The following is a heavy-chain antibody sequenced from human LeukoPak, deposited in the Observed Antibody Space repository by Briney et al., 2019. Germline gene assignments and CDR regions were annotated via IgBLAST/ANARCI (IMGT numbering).Heavy chain of an antibody. CDR1: GFTFSTYG. CDR3: AKTAYGDYGPC. J-gene: IGHJ4*02. V-gene: IGHV3-23*01. Sequence: GGSLRLSCAASGFTFSTYGMSWVRQAPGKGLEWVSTISGSDDNTKYADSVKGRFTISRDNSKSTLYLQMNSLRAEDTAVYYCAKTAYGDYGPCWGQGTLVTVSS. CDR2: ISGSDDNT. D-gene: IGHD4-17*01.